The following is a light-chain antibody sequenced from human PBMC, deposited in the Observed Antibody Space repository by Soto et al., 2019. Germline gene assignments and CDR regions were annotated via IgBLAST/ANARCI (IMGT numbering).Light chain of an antibody. CDR2: GAS. Sequence: EIVMTQSPPPLSVSPGETATLSCRASQSVGSNLAWYQQKPGQAPRLLISGASTRASGVPARFSGSGSGTEFTLTISSLKSEYIAVYYCQQYYNWRPRFGQGTKVDI. CDR3: QQYYNWRPR. V-gene: IGKV3-15*01. J-gene: IGKJ1*01. CDR1: QSVGSN.